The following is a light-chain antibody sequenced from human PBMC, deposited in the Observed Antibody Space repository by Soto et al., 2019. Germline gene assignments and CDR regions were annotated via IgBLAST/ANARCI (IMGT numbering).Light chain of an antibody. J-gene: IGKJ1*01. CDR2: XAS. Sequence: DIHMTQSPSSLTASLGDRVTVPXRASQSISRYFNWYQQKPGKAPKXXIYXASSLHSGVPSRFSGSGSGTDFTITISSLQPEDVETYYCQQWFGNWTFGQGTKVDI. CDR1: QSISRY. CDR3: QQWFGNWT. V-gene: IGKV1-39*01.